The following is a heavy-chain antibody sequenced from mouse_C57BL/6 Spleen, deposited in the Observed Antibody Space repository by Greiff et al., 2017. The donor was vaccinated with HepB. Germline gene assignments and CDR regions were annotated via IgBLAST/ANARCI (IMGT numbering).Heavy chain of an antibody. CDR3: ARSAGIYAMDY. CDR1: GYTFTSYW. V-gene: IGHV1-64*01. Sequence: VKLQQPGAELVKPGASVKLSCKASGYTFTSYWMHWVKQRPGQGLEWIGMIHPNSGSTNYNEKFKSKATLTVDKSSSTAYMQLSSLTSEDSAVYYCARSAGIYAMDYWGQGTSVTVSS. J-gene: IGHJ4*01. CDR2: IHPNSGST. D-gene: IGHD4-1*01.